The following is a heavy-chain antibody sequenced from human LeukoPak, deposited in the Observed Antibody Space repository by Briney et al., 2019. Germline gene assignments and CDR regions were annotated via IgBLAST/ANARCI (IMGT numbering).Heavy chain of an antibody. V-gene: IGHV3-30*03. J-gene: IGHJ4*02. D-gene: IGHD1-1*01. CDR2: ISDDGSQR. Sequence: PGGSLRLSCAASGFTFTNHGFHWVRQAPGKGLEWVAVISDDGSQRNFADSVKGRFTISRDSSKNTLYLQMDSLRADDTAVYYCARAMEKNFDYWGQGALVTVSS. CDR3: ARAMEKNFDY. CDR1: GFTFTNHG.